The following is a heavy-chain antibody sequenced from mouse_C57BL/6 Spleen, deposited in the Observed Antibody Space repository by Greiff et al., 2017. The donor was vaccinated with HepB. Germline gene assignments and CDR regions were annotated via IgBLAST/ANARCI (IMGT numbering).Heavy chain of an antibody. CDR2: ILPSIGRT. D-gene: IGHD2-4*01. V-gene: IGHV15-2*01. J-gene: IGHJ1*03. CDR3: ARRGDYDGWYFDV. Sequence: VQLQESGSELRSPGSSVKLSCKDFDSEVFPIAYMSWVRQKPGHGFEWIGGILPSIGRTIYGEKFEDKATLDADTLSNTAYLELNSLTSEDSAIYYCARRGDYDGWYFDVWGTGTTVTVSS. CDR1: DSEVFPIAY.